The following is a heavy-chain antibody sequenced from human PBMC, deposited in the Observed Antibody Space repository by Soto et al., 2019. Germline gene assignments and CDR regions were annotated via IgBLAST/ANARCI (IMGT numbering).Heavy chain of an antibody. V-gene: IGHV4-39*01. Sequence: PSETLSLTCSLSGGSINSSDHFGGWIRQTPGKGLEWIGSVYYTETTYYHPSLKSPVTISVETSRNTLSLKVNSVPAPDPGIYYCAIHRGHSTNMFLPPFDPWGQGTLVTVSS. D-gene: IGHD3-10*02. CDR1: GGSINSSDHF. CDR3: AIHRGHSTNMFLPPFDP. CDR2: VYYTETT. J-gene: IGHJ5*02.